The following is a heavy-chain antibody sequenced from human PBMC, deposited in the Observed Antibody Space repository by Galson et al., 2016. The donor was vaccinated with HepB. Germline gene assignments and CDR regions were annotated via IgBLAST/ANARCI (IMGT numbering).Heavy chain of an antibody. CDR1: GYRFAKYW. Sequence: SGAEVKKPGESLKISCQGSGYRFAKYWIVWVRQMHGKGLEWMGIIYPGDSDNTYSPSFQGQVTISADKSISTAYLQWSSLRASDPAMYYCARQVGATHDHWGQGTLVTVSS. D-gene: IGHD1-26*01. J-gene: IGHJ4*02. V-gene: IGHV5-51*01. CDR3: ARQVGATHDH. CDR2: IYPGDSDN.